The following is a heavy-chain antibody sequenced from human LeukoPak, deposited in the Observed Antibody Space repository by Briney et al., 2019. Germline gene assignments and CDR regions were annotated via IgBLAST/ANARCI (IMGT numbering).Heavy chain of an antibody. CDR1: GFTLSSYV. V-gene: IGHV3-30*03. CDR3: ARDSGEVFYYYGMDV. J-gene: IGHJ6*02. CDR2: ISYDGSNK. Sequence: GGSLTLPCPVSGFTLSSYVMHWVRQAPAKGLAGVAVISYDGSNKYYADSVKGRFTISRDNSKNTLYLQMNSLRAEDTAVYYCARDSGEVFYYYGMDVWGQGTTVTVSS.